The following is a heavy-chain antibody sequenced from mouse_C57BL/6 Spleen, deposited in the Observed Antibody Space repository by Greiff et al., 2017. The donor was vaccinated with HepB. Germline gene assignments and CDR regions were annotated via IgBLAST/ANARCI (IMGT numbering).Heavy chain of an antibody. V-gene: IGHV1-15*01. J-gene: IGHJ3*01. CDR3: TRSGYYPFAY. Sequence: VQLVESGAELVRPGASVTLSCKASGYTFTDYEMHWVKQTPVHGLEWIGAIDPETGGTAYNQKFKGKAILTADKSSSTAYMALRSLTSEDSAVYYCTRSGYYPFAYWGQGTLVTVSA. CDR1: GYTFTDYE. D-gene: IGHD2-3*01. CDR2: IDPETGGT.